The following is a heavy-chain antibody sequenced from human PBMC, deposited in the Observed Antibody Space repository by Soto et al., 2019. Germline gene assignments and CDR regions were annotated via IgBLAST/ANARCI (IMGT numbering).Heavy chain of an antibody. D-gene: IGHD2-8*01. CDR3: ARRTNGYFGY. Sequence: PGGSLRLSCAASGFTVSNNYMTWVRQAPGKGLEWVSFIYSSGSTYYADSVKGRFTISRDNFKNTLYLQMNSLRAEDTAVYYCARRTNGYFGYWGQGALVTVSS. CDR2: IYSSGST. J-gene: IGHJ4*02. V-gene: IGHV3-53*01. CDR1: GFTVSNNY.